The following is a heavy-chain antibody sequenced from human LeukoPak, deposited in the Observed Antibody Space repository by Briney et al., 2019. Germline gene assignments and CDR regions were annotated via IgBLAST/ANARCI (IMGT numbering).Heavy chain of an antibody. D-gene: IGHD1-26*01. CDR3: ARGHSGSYQRTDAFDI. CDR1: GFTFSTYS. V-gene: IGHV3-21*01. J-gene: IGHJ3*02. Sequence: GGSLRLSCAASGFTFSTYSLNWVRQAPGTGLEWVSSISESGRYIYFRASLKGRFTVSRNNAENSLYLQMNGLRVEDTAVYYCARGHSGSYQRTDAFDIWGRGTLVTVSS. CDR2: ISESGRYI.